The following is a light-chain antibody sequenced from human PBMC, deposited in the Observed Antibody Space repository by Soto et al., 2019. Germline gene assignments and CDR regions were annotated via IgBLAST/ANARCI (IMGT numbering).Light chain of an antibody. CDR3: QRYGCPWCT. J-gene: IGKJ1*01. Sequence: ETVMTQSPATLSLSPGERATLSCRASQIISISYLAWYQQRPGQAPRLLIYVASSRATGIPDRFSGSGSGTEFTLTISIQEAEDLVVYCWQRYGCPWCTFGEGTKVDIK. V-gene: IGKV3-20*01. CDR2: VAS. CDR1: QIISISY.